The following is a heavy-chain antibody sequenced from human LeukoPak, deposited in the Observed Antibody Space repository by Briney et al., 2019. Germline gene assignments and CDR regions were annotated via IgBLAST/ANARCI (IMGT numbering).Heavy chain of an antibody. D-gene: IGHD1-26*01. V-gene: IGHV4-59*01. Sequence: SETLSLTCTVSGGSISSYYWSWIRQPPGKGLEWIGYIYYSGSTNYNPSLKSRVTISVDTSKNQFPLKLSSVTAADTAVYYCATRSGSYSGFAFDIWGQGTMVTVSS. CDR1: GGSISSYY. CDR2: IYYSGST. CDR3: ATRSGSYSGFAFDI. J-gene: IGHJ3*02.